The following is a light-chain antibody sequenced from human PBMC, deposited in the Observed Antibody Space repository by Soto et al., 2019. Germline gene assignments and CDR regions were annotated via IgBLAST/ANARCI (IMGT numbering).Light chain of an antibody. Sequence: DIQLTQSPSFLSASVGDRVTTTCRASQGISDYLAWYQEKPGKAPKILIYATSTLQSGVPSRFSGSGSGTEFTLTISSLQPEDVGIYYCMQGSHWPPTFGQGTKVDIK. J-gene: IGKJ1*01. CDR1: QGISDY. CDR3: MQGSHWPPT. CDR2: ATS. V-gene: IGKV1-9*01.